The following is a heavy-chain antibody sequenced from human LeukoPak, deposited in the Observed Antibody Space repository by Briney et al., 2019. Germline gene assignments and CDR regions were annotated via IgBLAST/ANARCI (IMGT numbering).Heavy chain of an antibody. CDR1: GGSFSGYY. CDR2: INHCGST. CDR3: ARGLRLLPPRFDI. J-gene: IGHJ3*02. D-gene: IGHD2-15*01. V-gene: IGHV4-34*01. Sequence: PSETLSLTCAVYGGSFSGYYWNWIRQPPGKGLEWIGEINHCGSTNYNPSLKSRVTISVDTSNNQFSLKLSSVTAADTAVYYCARGLRLLPPRFDIWGQGTMVTVSS.